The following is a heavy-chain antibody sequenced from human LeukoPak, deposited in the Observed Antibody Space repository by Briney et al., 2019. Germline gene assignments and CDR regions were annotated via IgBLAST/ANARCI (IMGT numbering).Heavy chain of an antibody. CDR1: GDSLINFY. CDR3: ARLKFDVLTGYYEALDY. Sequence: SETLSLTCTVSGDSLINFYWSWIRQPPGKGLEWIGYIYYSGTTNYNPSLKSRVTMSVDTSKNQFSLKLRSVTAADTAVYYCARLKFDVLTGYYEALDYWGRGTLVTVSS. D-gene: IGHD3-9*01. J-gene: IGHJ4*02. V-gene: IGHV4-59*08. CDR2: IYYSGTT.